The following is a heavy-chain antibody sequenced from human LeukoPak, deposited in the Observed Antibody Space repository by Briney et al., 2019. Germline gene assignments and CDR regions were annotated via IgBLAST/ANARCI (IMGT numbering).Heavy chain of an antibody. CDR2: IYYSGST. J-gene: IGHJ4*02. CDR1: GGSISSGGYY. CDR3: ASHSSRSKARYYFDY. V-gene: IGHV4-31*03. D-gene: IGHD6-13*01. Sequence: SETLSLTCTVSGGSISSGGYYWSWIRQHPGKGLEWIGYIYYSGSTYYNPSLKSRVTISVDTSKNQISLKLSSVTAADTAVYYCASHSSRSKARYYFDYWGQGTLVTVSS.